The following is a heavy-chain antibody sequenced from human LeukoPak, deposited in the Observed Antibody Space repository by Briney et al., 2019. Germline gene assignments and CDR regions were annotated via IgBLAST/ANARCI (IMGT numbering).Heavy chain of an antibody. CDR3: ARGSTVTPQDSDP. CDR1: GGTFSSYA. Sequence: ASVKVSCKASGGTFSSYAISWVRQAPGQGLEWMGWISAYNGNTNYAQKLQGRVTMTTDTSTSTAYMELRSLRSDDTAVYYCARGSTVTPQDSDPWGQGTLVTVSS. D-gene: IGHD4-17*01. CDR2: ISAYNGNT. V-gene: IGHV1-18*01. J-gene: IGHJ5*02.